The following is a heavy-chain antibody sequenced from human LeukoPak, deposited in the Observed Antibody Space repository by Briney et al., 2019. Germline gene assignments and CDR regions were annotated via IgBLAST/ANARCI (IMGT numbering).Heavy chain of an antibody. CDR2: ISNDNNYI. Sequence: GGSLRLSCAASGFPFNTYTMNWVRQAPGQGLEWVSSISNDNNYIYYAESVKGRFTISRDYAKSSLFLQMNSLRVEDTAVYYCAKGGSHFQHWGQGTLVTVSS. J-gene: IGHJ1*01. D-gene: IGHD2-15*01. CDR1: GFPFNTYT. CDR3: AKGGSHFQH. V-gene: IGHV3-21*06.